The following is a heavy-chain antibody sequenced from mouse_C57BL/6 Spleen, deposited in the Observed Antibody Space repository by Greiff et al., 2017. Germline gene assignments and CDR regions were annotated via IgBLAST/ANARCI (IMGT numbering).Heavy chain of an antibody. J-gene: IGHJ2*01. CDR1: GYAFSSSW. CDR3: ARDYGSINFDY. V-gene: IGHV1-82*01. D-gene: IGHD1-1*01. Sequence: VRLQQSGPELVKPGASVKISCKASGYAFSSSWMNWVKQRPGKGLEWIGRIYPGDGDTNYNGKFKGKATLTADKSSSTAYMQLSSLTSEDSAVYFCARDYGSINFDYWGQGTTLTVSS. CDR2: IYPGDGDT.